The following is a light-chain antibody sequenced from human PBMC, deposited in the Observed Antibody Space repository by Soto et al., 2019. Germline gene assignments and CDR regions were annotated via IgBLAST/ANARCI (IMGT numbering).Light chain of an antibody. V-gene: IGKV3-15*01. J-gene: IGKJ1*01. CDR2: GAS. CDR3: QQYSNWPWT. Sequence: EIVMTQSPATLSVSPGERATLSCRASQSVSSYLAWYQQKPGQAPRPLIFGASTRATGIPARFSGSGSGTEFTLTISSLQSEDFAVYYCQQYSNWPWTFGQGTKVDIK. CDR1: QSVSSY.